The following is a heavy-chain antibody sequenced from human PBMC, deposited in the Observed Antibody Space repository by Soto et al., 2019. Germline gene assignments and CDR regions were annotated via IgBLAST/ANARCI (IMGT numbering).Heavy chain of an antibody. CDR2: ISAYNGNT. V-gene: IGHV1-18*01. J-gene: IGHJ6*02. CDR3: ARFDLEYCSSTSCYPFYNYGMDV. CDR1: GYTFTSYG. Sequence: QVQLVQSGAEVKKPGASVKVSCTASGYTFTSYGISWVRQAPGQGLEWMGWISAYNGNTNYAQKLQGRVTMTTDKSTRTAYIELRRLRSDDPAMYYCARFDLEYCSSTSCYPFYNYGMDVGGQETTVTVSS. D-gene: IGHD2-2*01.